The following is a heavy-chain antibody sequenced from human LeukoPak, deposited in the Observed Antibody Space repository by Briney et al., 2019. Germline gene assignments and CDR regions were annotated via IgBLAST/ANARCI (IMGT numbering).Heavy chain of an antibody. J-gene: IGHJ5*02. CDR3: ARDMTDRWFDP. V-gene: IGHV4-31*03. Sequence: SETLSLTCTVSGGSISSGGYYWSWIRQHPGKGLEWIGYIYYSGSTHYNPSLKSRVTISVDTSKNQFSLKLSSVTAADTAVYYCARDMTDRWFDPWGRGTLVTVSS. CDR1: GGSISSGGYY. CDR2: IYYSGST. D-gene: IGHD1-14*01.